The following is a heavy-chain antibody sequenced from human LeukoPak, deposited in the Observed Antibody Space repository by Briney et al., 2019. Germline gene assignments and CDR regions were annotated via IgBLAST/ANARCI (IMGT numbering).Heavy chain of an antibody. V-gene: IGHV4-59*10. D-gene: IGHD6-13*01. J-gene: IGHJ5*02. CDR2: IYTSGST. CDR3: ASSPCHSSSCHNWFDP. CDR1: GGSFSGYY. Sequence: PSETLSLTCAVYGGSFSGYYWTWIRQPAGKGLEWIGRIYTSGSTNYNPSLKSRVTISVDTSKNQFSLKLSSVTAADTAVYYCASSPCHSSSCHNWFDPWGQGTLVTVSS.